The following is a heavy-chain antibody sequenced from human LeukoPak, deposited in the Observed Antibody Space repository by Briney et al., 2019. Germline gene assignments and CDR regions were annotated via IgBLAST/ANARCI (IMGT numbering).Heavy chain of an antibody. V-gene: IGHV3-74*01. CDR2: FSSDGTTI. Sequence: GGSLRLSCAASGFTLSSSWMHWVRQVPGKGLVWVSLFSSDGTTISYADSVKGRFTISRDNAKNTLYLQMNSLRAEDTAVYYCARAGSSWFYFQHWGQGTLVTVSS. CDR1: GFTLSSSW. D-gene: IGHD6-13*01. CDR3: ARAGSSWFYFQH. J-gene: IGHJ1*01.